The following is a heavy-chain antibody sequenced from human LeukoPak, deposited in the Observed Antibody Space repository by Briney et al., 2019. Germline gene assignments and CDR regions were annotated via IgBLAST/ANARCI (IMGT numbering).Heavy chain of an antibody. CDR1: GYTFTSYG. V-gene: IGHV1-8*03. CDR3: ARGHLQAPVYSTRWYRASNWFDP. CDR2: MNPNSGNI. J-gene: IGHJ5*02. Sequence: GASVKVSCKASGYTFTSYGISWVRQATGQGLEWMGWMNPNSGNIGYAQNFQGRVTITRDTSISTVYMELSSLRSEDTAVYYCARGHLQAPVYSTRWYRASNWFDPWGQGTLVTVSS. D-gene: IGHD6-13*01.